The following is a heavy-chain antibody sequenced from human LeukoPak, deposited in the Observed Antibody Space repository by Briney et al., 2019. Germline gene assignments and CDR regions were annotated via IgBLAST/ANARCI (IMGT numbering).Heavy chain of an antibody. Sequence: SETLSLTCTVSGGSISSSSYYWGWIRQPPGKGLEWIGSIYYSGSTYYNPSLKSRVTISVDTSKNQFSLKLSSVTAADTAVYYCARYGDIVVRGPFFDYWGQGTLVTVSS. V-gene: IGHV4-39*01. CDR3: ARYGDIVVRGPFFDY. CDR2: IYYSGST. D-gene: IGHD2-15*01. CDR1: GGSISSSSYY. J-gene: IGHJ4*02.